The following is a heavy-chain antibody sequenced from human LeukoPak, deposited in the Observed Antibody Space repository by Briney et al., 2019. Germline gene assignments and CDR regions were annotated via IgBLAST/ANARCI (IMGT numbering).Heavy chain of an antibody. Sequence: SVKVSCKASGGTFSSYAISWVRQAPGQGLEWMGGIIPIFGAANYAQKSQGRVTITADESTSTAYMELSSLRSEDTAVYYCARRQGGYCSSTSCYLAFDIWGQGTMVTVSS. D-gene: IGHD2-2*01. CDR1: GGTFSSYA. CDR2: IIPIFGAA. V-gene: IGHV1-69*01. CDR3: ARRQGGYCSSTSCYLAFDI. J-gene: IGHJ3*02.